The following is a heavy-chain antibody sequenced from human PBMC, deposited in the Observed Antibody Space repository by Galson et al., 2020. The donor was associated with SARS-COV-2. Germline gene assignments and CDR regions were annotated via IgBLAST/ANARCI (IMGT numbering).Heavy chain of an antibody. D-gene: IGHD3-10*01. CDR1: GGSISSYY. CDR3: ARGRGITMVRGYGMDV. CDR2: IYYSGST. V-gene: IGHV4-59*01. Sequence: SETLSLTYTVSGGSISSYYWSWIRQPPRKGQEWIGYIYYSGSTNYNPSLKSRVTISVDTSKNQFSLKLSSVTAADTAVYYCARGRGITMVRGYGMDVWGQGTTVTVSS. J-gene: IGHJ6*02.